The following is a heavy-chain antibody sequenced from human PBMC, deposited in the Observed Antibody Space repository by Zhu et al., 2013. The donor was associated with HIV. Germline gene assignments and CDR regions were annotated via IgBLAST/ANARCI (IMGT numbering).Heavy chain of an antibody. J-gene: IGHJ5*02. CDR1: GGTFSSYA. CDR2: IIPIFGTA. V-gene: IGHV1-69*06. Sequence: QVQLVQSGAEVKKPGSSVKVSCKASGGTFSSYAISWVRQAPGQGLEWMGGIIPIFGTANYAQKFQGRVTITADKSTSTAYMELSSLRSEDTAVYYCARDRDIVVVTATRNWFDPWGQGTLVTVSS. CDR3: ARDRDIVVVTATRNWFDP. D-gene: IGHD2-21*02.